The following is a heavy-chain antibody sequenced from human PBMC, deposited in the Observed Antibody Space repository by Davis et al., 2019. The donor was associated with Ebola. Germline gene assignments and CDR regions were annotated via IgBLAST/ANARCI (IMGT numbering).Heavy chain of an antibody. D-gene: IGHD4-23*01. CDR1: GFTFSRYS. J-gene: IGHJ4*02. V-gene: IGHV3-48*02. CDR2: ISSSSSTI. Sequence: GESLKISCAASGFTFSRYSMNWVRQAPGKGLEWVSYISSSSSTIYYADSVKGRFTISRDNAKNSLYLQMNSLRDEDTAVYYCARDSTTVVSQKQFDYWGQGTLVTVSS. CDR3: ARDSTTVVSQKQFDY.